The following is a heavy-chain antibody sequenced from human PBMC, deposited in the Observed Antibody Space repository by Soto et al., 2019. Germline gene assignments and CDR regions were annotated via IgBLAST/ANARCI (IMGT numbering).Heavy chain of an antibody. CDR2: INPKSGGT. J-gene: IGHJ6*02. D-gene: IGHD2-8*01. CDR3: ARGDSTDCSNGVCSFFYNHDMDV. CDR1: GYSFTDYH. Sequence: ASGKVSCKASGYSFTDYHIHWVRQAPGQGLEWLGRINPKSGGTSTAQKFQGWVTMTTDTSISTASMELTRLTSDDTAIYYCARGDSTDCSNGVCSFFYNHDMDVWGQGTTVTVSS. V-gene: IGHV1-2*04.